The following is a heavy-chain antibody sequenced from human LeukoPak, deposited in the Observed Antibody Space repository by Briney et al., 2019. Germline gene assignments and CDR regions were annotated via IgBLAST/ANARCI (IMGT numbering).Heavy chain of an antibody. CDR3: ARDPIHSGYDDD. D-gene: IGHD5-12*01. Sequence: TGGSLRLSCAASEFIFSSYSMNWVRQAPGKGLEWVSSISSSSNYKYYADSVKGRFTISRDNAKSSLFLQMNSLRAEDTAVYYCARDPIHSGYDDDWGQGTLVTVSS. CDR1: EFIFSSYS. J-gene: IGHJ4*02. CDR2: ISSSSNYK. V-gene: IGHV3-21*01.